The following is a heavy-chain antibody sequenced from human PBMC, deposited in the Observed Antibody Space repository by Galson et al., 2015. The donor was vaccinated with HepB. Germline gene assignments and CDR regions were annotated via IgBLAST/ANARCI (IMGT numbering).Heavy chain of an antibody. J-gene: IGHJ6*02. CDR1: GFTFGDFV. Sequence: SLRLSCAASGFTFGDFVMTWVRQAPGKGLGWVSVIDRRGDISYSIDSVKGRFSTSRDNSKRMLYLQMDSLRAEDTAVYYCAKDSGYAAVVRGESYNYGMDVWGQGTTVTVSS. V-gene: IGHV3-23*01. D-gene: IGHD5-18*01. CDR2: IDRRGDIS. CDR3: AKDSGYAAVVRGESYNYGMDV.